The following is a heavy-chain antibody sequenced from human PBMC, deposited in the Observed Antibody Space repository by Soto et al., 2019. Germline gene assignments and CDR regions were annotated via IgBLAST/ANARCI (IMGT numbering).Heavy chain of an antibody. J-gene: IGHJ4*02. CDR3: ARHSPDFDWLSQFDY. Sequence: SETLSLTCTVSGDSISSSSYYWGWIRQTPGKGLEWIGYIFYFGSTNYNPSLKSRVTLSIDTSKNQLSLKLSSVTAADTAVYYCARHSPDFDWLSQFDYWGQGTLVTVSS. CDR1: GDSISSSSYY. CDR2: IFYFGST. D-gene: IGHD3-9*01. V-gene: IGHV4-61*05.